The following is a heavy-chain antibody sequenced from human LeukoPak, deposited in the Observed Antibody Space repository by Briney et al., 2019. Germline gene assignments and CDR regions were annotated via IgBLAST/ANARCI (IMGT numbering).Heavy chain of an antibody. J-gene: IGHJ4*02. Sequence: ASVRVSCKASGGTFSSYAISWVRQAPGQGLEWMGWINPNSGVTNYAQKFQGRVTLTRDTPINTAYMEVSRLTSDDTAVYYCARAHMTTVTLGDYWGQGTLVTVSS. D-gene: IGHD4-11*01. CDR2: INPNSGVT. CDR1: GGTFSSYA. CDR3: ARAHMTTVTLGDY. V-gene: IGHV1-2*02.